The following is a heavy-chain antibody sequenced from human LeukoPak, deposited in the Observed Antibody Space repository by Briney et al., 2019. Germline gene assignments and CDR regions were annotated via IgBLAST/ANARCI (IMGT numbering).Heavy chain of an antibody. Sequence: GGSLRLSCAASGFTFSNSGMNWVRQAPGKGLEWLSYISSVTNTIYYADSVKGRFTISRDNAKNSLYLQMNSLRSEDTAVYYCARAGAGIDSYFYFMDVWGKGTTVTISS. CDR3: ARAGAGIDSYFYFMDV. D-gene: IGHD6-19*01. J-gene: IGHJ6*03. CDR1: GFTFSNSG. CDR2: ISSVTNTI. V-gene: IGHV3-48*01.